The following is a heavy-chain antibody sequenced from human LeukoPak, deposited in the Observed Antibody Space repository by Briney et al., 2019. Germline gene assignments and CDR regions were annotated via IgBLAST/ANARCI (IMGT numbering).Heavy chain of an antibody. CDR2: ISSSSRTI. J-gene: IGHJ6*02. Sequence: GGSLRLSCAASGFTFSTYDMNWVRQAPGKGLEWVSYISSSSRTISYADSVKGRFTISRDNAKNSLYLQMDSLRAEDTAVYYCARLRYYAMDVWGQGTTVTASS. CDR1: GFTFSTYD. V-gene: IGHV3-48*01. CDR3: ARLRYYAMDV.